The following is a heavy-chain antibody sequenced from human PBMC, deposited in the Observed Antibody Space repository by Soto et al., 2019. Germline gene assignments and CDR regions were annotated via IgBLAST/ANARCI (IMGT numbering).Heavy chain of an antibody. Sequence: QITLKESGPSPVKPTQTLTVTCTFSGFSLSNSGVGVAWIRQPPGKALEWLALIYGDNDKRYSPSLKTRHTITNDTSKTPVVLTTTNTHPVDKATKYLPPSTFHDYADADPGTSPFLDPWGQGTLVTVPS. CDR1: GFSLSNSGVG. CDR3: PPSTFHDYADADPGTSPFLDP. CDR2: IYGDNDK. V-gene: IGHV2-5*02. D-gene: IGHD4-17*01. J-gene: IGHJ5*02.